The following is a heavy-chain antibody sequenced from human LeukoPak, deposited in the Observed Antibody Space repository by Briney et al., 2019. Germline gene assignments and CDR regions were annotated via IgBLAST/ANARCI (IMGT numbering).Heavy chain of an antibody. V-gene: IGHV3-23*01. CDR2: ISSSGGST. J-gene: IGHJ4*02. CDR1: GFTFSSYA. Sequence: GGSLILSCAASGFTFSSYAMSWVRPAPGKGLEWVSAISSSGGSTYYADSVKGRFTISRDNSKNTLYLQMNSLRAEDTAVYYCAKAPGIAAADPFDYWGQGTLVTVSS. D-gene: IGHD6-13*01. CDR3: AKAPGIAAADPFDY.